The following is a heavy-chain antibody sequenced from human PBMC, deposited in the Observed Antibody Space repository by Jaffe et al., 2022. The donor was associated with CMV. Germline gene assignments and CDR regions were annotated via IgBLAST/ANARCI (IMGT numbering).Heavy chain of an antibody. CDR2: IKEDGSEK. J-gene: IGHJ4*02. CDR3: ARDPKYNLNYPGGLDN. V-gene: IGHV3-7*01. D-gene: IGHD1-7*01. CDR1: GFSFSGYW. Sequence: EVQLVESGGGLVQPGGSVRLSCAASGFSFSGYWMNWVRQAPGKGLEWVANIKEDGSEKYYVDSVRGRFTISRDNGRNSLYLQMNSLRAEDTAVYYCARDPKYNLNYPGGLDNWGQGTLVTVSS.